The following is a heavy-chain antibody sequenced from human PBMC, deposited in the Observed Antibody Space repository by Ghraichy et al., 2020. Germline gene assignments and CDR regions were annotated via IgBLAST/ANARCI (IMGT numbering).Heavy chain of an antibody. D-gene: IGHD2-2*01. CDR2: ISRDGSST. Sequence: GGSLRLSCAASGFTLSSYWMHWVRQGPGKGLVWVSRISRDGSSTSYADSVKGRFTVSRDNAKNTLYLQMNGLRGEDTAVYYCARPLPADSPTGFDIWGLGTMVTVSS. V-gene: IGHV3-74*01. CDR3: ARPLPADSPTGFDI. J-gene: IGHJ3*02. CDR1: GFTLSSYW.